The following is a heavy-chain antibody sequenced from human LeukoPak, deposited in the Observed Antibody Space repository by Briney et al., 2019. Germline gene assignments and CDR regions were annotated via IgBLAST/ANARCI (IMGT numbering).Heavy chain of an antibody. CDR2: ISAYNGNT. D-gene: IGHD2-15*01. CDR1: VYTFTSYG. V-gene: IGHV1-18*01. Sequence: ASVKLSCKASVYTFTSYGISWVRQAPGQGLEGMGWISAYNGNTTYAQKLQGRGTMTTKTSTSTPYMAPRTLRADEAAVYYCARINDGGSYCFDYWGQGTLVTVSS. CDR3: ARINDGGSYCFDY. J-gene: IGHJ4*02.